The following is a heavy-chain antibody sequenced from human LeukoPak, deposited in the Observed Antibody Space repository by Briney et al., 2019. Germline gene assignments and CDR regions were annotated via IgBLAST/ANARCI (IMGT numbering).Heavy chain of an antibody. D-gene: IGHD3-3*01. Sequence: QPGGSLRLSCAASGFTSSSYGMHWVRQAPGKGLEWVAVISYDGSNKYYADSVKGRFTISRDNSKNTLYLQMNSLRAEDTAVYYCAKGGRDYDFWSGPPYFDYWGQGTLVTVSS. CDR2: ISYDGSNK. CDR1: GFTSSSYG. CDR3: AKGGRDYDFWSGPPYFDY. J-gene: IGHJ4*02. V-gene: IGHV3-30*18.